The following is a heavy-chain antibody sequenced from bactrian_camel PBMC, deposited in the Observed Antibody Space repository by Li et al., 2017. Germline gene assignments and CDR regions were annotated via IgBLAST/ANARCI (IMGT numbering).Heavy chain of an antibody. J-gene: IGHJ4*01. V-gene: IGHV3S42*01. Sequence: VQLVESGGGLVQSGGSLTLTCVASGFAISKHGMSWVRRPPGKDLEYVATSNTDGRTLYRESVEGRFTISQDIAQNTLLLQMTDLKPDDTAMYYCAADAGGVAFLCDLSTMQSRNYRFNIWGQGTQVTVS. CDR2: SNTDGRT. CDR1: GFAISKHG. D-gene: IGHD4*01. CDR3: AADAGGVAFLCDLSTMQSRNYRFNI.